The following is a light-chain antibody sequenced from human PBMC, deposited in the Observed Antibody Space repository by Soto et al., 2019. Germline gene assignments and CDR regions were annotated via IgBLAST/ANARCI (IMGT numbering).Light chain of an antibody. CDR1: QSIGTW. J-gene: IGKJ1*01. V-gene: IGKV1-5*03. CDR3: QQYNSYSWT. CDR2: KAS. Sequence: DIQMTQSPSSLSASVGDRVTITCRASQSIGTWLAWYQQKPGKAPKVLIHKASSLESGAPSRFSSSGSGTQFTLTISSLQPGDFATYYCQQYNSYSWTFGQGTKVEI.